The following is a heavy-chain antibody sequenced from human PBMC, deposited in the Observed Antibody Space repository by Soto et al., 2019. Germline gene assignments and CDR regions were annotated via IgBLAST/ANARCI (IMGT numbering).Heavy chain of an antibody. J-gene: IGHJ1*01. CDR1: GGSISSSDYY. CDR3: ARDLEWLRFSF. D-gene: IGHD5-12*01. Sequence: SETLSLTCTVCGGSISSSDYYWSCIRQPPGKGLECIGYIYYSGSTYYNPSLKSRVTISVDTSKNQFSLKLSSVTAADTAVYYCARDLEWLRFSFWGQGTLVTVSS. V-gene: IGHV4-30-4*01. CDR2: IYYSGST.